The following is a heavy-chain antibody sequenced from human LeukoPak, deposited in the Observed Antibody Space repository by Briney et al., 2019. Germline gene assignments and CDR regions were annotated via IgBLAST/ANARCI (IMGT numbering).Heavy chain of an antibody. V-gene: IGHV3-30-3*01. CDR2: ISYDGSNK. D-gene: IGHD1-20*01. Sequence: GGSLRLSCAASGFTFSSYAMHWVRQAPGKGLEWVAVISYDGSNKYYADSVKGRFTISRDNSKNTLYLQMNSLRAEDTAVYYCAREYNSPYYFAYWGQGTLVTVSS. J-gene: IGHJ4*02. CDR3: AREYNSPYYFAY. CDR1: GFTFSSYA.